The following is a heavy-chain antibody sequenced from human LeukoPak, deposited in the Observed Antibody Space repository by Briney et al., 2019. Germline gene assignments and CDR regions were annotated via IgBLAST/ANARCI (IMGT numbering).Heavy chain of an antibody. CDR2: IYPGDSDT. V-gene: IGHV5-51*01. CDR3: ARQDPNYRIDY. D-gene: IGHD4-11*01. Sequence: GESLKISCKGSGYSFTNYWIDWVRQVPGKGLEWIRSIYPGDSDTRYSPSFQGQVTISADKSISTAYLKWSCLKASDTAMYYCARQDPNYRIDYWGQGTLVTVSS. J-gene: IGHJ4*02. CDR1: GYSFTNYW.